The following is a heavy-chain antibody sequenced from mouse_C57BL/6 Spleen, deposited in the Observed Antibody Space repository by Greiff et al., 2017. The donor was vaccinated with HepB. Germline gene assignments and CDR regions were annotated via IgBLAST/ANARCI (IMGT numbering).Heavy chain of an antibody. V-gene: IGHV1-82*01. CDR2: IYPGDGDT. Sequence: QVQLKQSGPELVKPGASVKISCKASGYAFSSSWMNWVKQRPGKGLEWIGRIYPGDGDTNYNGKFKGKATLTADKSSSTAYMHPSSLTSEDSAVYFCARRDDRAMDYWGQGTAVTVAS. CDR1: GYAFSSSW. CDR3: ARRDDRAMDY. J-gene: IGHJ4*01. D-gene: IGHD2-14*01.